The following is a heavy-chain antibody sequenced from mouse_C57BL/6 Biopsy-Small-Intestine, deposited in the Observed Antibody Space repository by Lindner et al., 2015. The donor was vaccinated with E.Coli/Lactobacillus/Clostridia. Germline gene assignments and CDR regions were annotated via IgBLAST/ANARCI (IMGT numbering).Heavy chain of an antibody. Sequence: VQLQESGPELVKPGASVKISCKASGYAFSSSWMNWVNQRPGKGLEWIGRIYPEDGHTIYNGKFEGKATLTADKSSNTVYIQLSSLTSEDSAVYFCARVAWFAYWGQGTLVTVSA. V-gene: IGHV1-82*01. CDR2: IYPEDGHT. CDR1: GYAFSSSW. J-gene: IGHJ3*01. CDR3: ARVAWFAY.